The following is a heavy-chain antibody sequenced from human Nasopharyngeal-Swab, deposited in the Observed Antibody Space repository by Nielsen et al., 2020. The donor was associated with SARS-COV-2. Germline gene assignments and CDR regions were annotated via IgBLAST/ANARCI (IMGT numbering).Heavy chain of an antibody. J-gene: IGHJ4*02. V-gene: IGHV1-2*06. D-gene: IGHD3-16*02. CDR3: ARPSYTFGGVIVAGAFDY. CDR2: INPNSGGT. Sequence: WVRQAPGQGLEWMGRINPNSGGTNYAQKFQGRVTMTRDTSISTAYMELSRLRSDDTAVYYCARPSYTFGGVIVAGAFDYWGQGTLVTVSS.